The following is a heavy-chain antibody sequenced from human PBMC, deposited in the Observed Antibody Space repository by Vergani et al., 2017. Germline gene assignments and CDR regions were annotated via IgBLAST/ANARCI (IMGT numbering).Heavy chain of an antibody. D-gene: IGHD3-10*01. CDR1: GGTFSSYA. CDR3: ARDQGPGDLDAFDI. CDR2: IILIFGTA. J-gene: IGHJ3*02. Sequence: QVQLVQSGAEVKKPGSSVKVSCKASGGTFSSYAISWVRQAPGQGLEWMGGIILIFGTANYAQKFQGGVTSTAGESTSTAYMELSSLRPEDTAVYYCARDQGPGDLDAFDIWGQGTMVTVSS. V-gene: IGHV1-69*01.